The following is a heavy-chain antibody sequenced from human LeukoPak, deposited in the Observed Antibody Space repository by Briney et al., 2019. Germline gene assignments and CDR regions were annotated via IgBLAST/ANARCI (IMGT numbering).Heavy chain of an antibody. V-gene: IGHV3-30*02. Sequence: TGGSLRLSCAASGFTFSSYGMHWVRQAPGKGLEWVAFIRYDGSNKYYADSVKGRFTISRDNSKNTLYLQMNSLRAEDTAVYYCAKVPIAVEEYYFDYRGQGTLVTVSS. D-gene: IGHD6-19*01. CDR1: GFTFSSYG. CDR2: IRYDGSNK. J-gene: IGHJ4*02. CDR3: AKVPIAVEEYYFDY.